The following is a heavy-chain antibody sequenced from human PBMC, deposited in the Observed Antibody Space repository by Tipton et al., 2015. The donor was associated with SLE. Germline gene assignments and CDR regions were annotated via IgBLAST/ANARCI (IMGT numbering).Heavy chain of an antibody. CDR2: ISPYNGNT. CDR3: ATQPPYSGTWYFDY. D-gene: IGHD6-13*01. CDR1: GYSFADYD. V-gene: IGHV1-18*01. J-gene: IGHJ4*02. Sequence: QLVQSGGEAKKPGASVKVSCKASGYSFADYDITWVRQAPGQGLDWMGWISPYNGNTNYAQKLQGRVTMTTDTSTTTAYMELRDLRDDDTAVYYCATQPPYSGTWYFDYWGQGSLVTVSS.